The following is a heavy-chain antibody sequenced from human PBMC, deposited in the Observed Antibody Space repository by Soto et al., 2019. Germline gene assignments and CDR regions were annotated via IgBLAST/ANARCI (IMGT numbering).Heavy chain of an antibody. Sequence: ASVKVSCKASGGTFSSYAISWVRQAPGQGLEWMGGIIPIFGTANYAQKFQGRVTITADESPSTAHMELSSLRCEDTAVYYCARGNYDLWSGYYLVTPGPHYYYYGMDVWGHGTTVTVSS. CDR1: GGTFSSYA. D-gene: IGHD3-3*01. CDR2: IIPIFGTA. J-gene: IGHJ6*02. CDR3: ARGNYDLWSGYYLVTPGPHYYYYGMDV. V-gene: IGHV1-69*13.